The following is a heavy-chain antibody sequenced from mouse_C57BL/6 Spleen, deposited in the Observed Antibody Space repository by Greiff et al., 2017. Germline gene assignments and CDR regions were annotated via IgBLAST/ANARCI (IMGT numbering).Heavy chain of an antibody. D-gene: IGHD4-1*01. J-gene: IGHJ2*01. CDR3: ARSTGTDDFDY. CDR2: IDPSGSYT. CDR1: GYTFTSYW. V-gene: IGHV1-69*01. Sequence: QVQLQQPGAELVLPGASVTLSCTASGYTFTSYWMHWVKQRPGQGLEWIGEIDPSGSYTNYTQMFTGKSTLTVDKSSSTAYMQISSLTAEDSAVYYCARSTGTDDFDYWGQGTTLTVSS.